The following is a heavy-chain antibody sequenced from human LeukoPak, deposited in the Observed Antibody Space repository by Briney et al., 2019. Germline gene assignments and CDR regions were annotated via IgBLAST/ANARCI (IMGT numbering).Heavy chain of an antibody. CDR2: INHSGST. CDR3: ARGAVDIVVVVAATYAFDI. V-gene: IGHV4-34*01. CDR1: GGSFSGYY. D-gene: IGHD2-15*01. Sequence: SETLSLTCAVYGGSFSGYYWSWIRQPPGKGLEWIGEINHSGSTNYNPSLKSRVTVSLDTSKNQFSLKLSSVTAADTAVYYCARGAVDIVVVVAATYAFDIWGQGTMVTVSS. J-gene: IGHJ3*02.